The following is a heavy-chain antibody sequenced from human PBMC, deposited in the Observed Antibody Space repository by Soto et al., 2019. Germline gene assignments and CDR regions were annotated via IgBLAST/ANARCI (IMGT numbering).Heavy chain of an antibody. CDR3: AKGRSYYYYYGVDV. J-gene: IGHJ6*02. V-gene: IGHV3-23*01. CDR2: IIDSGGST. CDR1: GFTFSTYS. Sequence: SLRLSCAASGFTFSTYSMNWVRQAPGKGLEWVSDIIDSGGSTYYADSVKGRFTISRDNSKSTLYLQMNSLRAEDTALYYCAKGRSYYYYYGVDVWGQGTTVTVSS.